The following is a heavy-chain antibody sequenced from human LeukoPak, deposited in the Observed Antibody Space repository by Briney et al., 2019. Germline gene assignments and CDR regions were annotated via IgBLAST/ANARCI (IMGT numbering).Heavy chain of an antibody. Sequence: GGSLRLSCAPSGFTFRNYAMHWVRQAPGKGLEWVAVISYAGSNEHYADSVKGRFTISRDNSKNTLFLQMNSLRAEDTAVYYCARGDFRWEMATTIAFDIWGQGTMVTVSS. D-gene: IGHD5-24*01. CDR1: GFTFRNYA. CDR3: ARGDFRWEMATTIAFDI. V-gene: IGHV3-30*04. J-gene: IGHJ3*02. CDR2: ISYAGSNE.